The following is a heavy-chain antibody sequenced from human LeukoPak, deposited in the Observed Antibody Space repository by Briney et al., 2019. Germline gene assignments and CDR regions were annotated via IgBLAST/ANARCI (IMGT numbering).Heavy chain of an antibody. CDR3: ARGIVPAAMRYWYFDL. J-gene: IGHJ2*01. V-gene: IGHV3-23*01. D-gene: IGHD2-2*01. CDR1: GFTFSTYA. CDR2: ISGSGGST. Sequence: GGSLRLSCAASGFTFSTYAMNWVRQAQGKGLEWVSGISGSGGSTYYADSVKGRFTISRDNSKNTLFLQMNSLRAEDTAVYYCARGIVPAAMRYWYFDLWDRGTLVAVSS.